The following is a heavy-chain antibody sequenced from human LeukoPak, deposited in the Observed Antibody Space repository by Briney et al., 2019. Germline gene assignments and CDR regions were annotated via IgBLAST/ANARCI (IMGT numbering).Heavy chain of an antibody. Sequence: ASVKVSCKASGYTFTSYDINWVRQATGQGLEWMGWMNPNSGNTGYAQKLQGRVTMTTDTSTSTAYMELRSLRSDDTAVYYCARVTRPSENDYWGQGTLVTVSS. J-gene: IGHJ4*02. V-gene: IGHV1-8*01. CDR1: GYTFTSYD. CDR2: MNPNSGNT. CDR3: ARVTRPSENDY.